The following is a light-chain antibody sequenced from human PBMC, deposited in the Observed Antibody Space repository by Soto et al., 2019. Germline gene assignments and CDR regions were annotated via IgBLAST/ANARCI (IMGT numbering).Light chain of an antibody. J-gene: IGKJ1*01. V-gene: IGKV1-NL1*01. CDR1: QDISKF. CDR2: ATS. CDR3: QQYYTYPWT. Sequence: DIQMTQSPSSLSASVGDRVSFTCQASQDISKFLNWYQHKPGQAPKLLIQATSFLQSGVPSRFSGRGSGTEFTLSISSLQPDDSATYFCQQYYTYPWTFGQGTKGDIK.